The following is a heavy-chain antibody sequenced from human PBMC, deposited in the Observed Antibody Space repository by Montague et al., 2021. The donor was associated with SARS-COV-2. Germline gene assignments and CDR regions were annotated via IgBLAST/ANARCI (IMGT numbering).Heavy chain of an antibody. V-gene: IGHV4-39*01. CDR3: ARHHSRDTIFGVAKMNWFDP. D-gene: IGHD3-3*01. CDR1: GGSISSSSYY. J-gene: IGHJ5*02. Sequence: SETLSLTCTVSGGSISSSSYYWGWIRQPPGKGLERIGSIYYSGSTYYNPSLKSRVTISVDTSKNQFSLKLNSVTAADTAVYYCARHHSRDTIFGVAKMNWFDPWGQGTLVTVSS. CDR2: IYYSGST.